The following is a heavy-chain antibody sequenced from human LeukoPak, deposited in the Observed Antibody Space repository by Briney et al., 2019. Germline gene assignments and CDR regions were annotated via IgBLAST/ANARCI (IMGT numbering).Heavy chain of an antibody. CDR1: GYTFTDFW. Sequence: GESLKISCKASGYTFTDFWIGWVRQMPGKGLEWMGIIYPGDSDTRYSPSFEGQVTISADKSITTAYLQWSSLKASDTAIYYCARVTPIKIFEFWGQGSLVTVSS. D-gene: IGHD2-21*02. CDR2: IYPGDSDT. J-gene: IGHJ4*02. CDR3: ARVTPIKIFEF. V-gene: IGHV5-51*01.